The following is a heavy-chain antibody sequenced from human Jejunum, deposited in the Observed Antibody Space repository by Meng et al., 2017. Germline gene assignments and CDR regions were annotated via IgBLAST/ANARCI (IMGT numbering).Heavy chain of an antibody. CDR3: ARDDNHSGSYTFDY. CDR2: INSDGSGT. D-gene: IGHD1-26*01. V-gene: IGHV3-74*01. CDR1: GFSFGSYW. Sequence: GGSLRLSCAASGFSFGSYWMHWVRQAPGKGLVWVSRINSDGSGTSYADSVQGRFTISRDNAKNTLYLQMNSPRAEDTAVYYCARDDNHSGSYTFDYWGQGALVTVSS. J-gene: IGHJ4*02.